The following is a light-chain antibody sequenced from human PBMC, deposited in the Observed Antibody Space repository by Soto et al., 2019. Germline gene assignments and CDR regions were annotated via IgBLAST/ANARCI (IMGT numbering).Light chain of an antibody. Sequence: QSALTQPASVSGSPGQSIAMSCTGTSSDVGTHNFVSWYQQHPGKAPKLIIYDVSNRPSGVFDRFFGSKSGNTASLTISGLQAEDEADYYCSSFTTTNTYVFGTGTKLTVL. CDR2: DVS. J-gene: IGLJ1*01. CDR1: SSDVGTHNF. V-gene: IGLV2-14*03. CDR3: SSFTTTNTYV.